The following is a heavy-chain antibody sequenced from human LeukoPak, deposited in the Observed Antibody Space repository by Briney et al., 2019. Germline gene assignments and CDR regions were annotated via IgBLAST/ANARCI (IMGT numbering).Heavy chain of an antibody. CDR2: ISSSSSTI. V-gene: IGHV3-48*04. CDR3: ARDPPRSGYDFWSGYRPVMDV. J-gene: IGHJ6*04. Sequence: GGSLRLSCAASGFTFSSYSMNWVRQAPGKGLEWVSYISSSSSTIYYADSVKGRFTISRNNAKNSLYLQMHSLRAEATAVYYCARDPPRSGYDFWSGYRPVMDVWGKGTTVTVSS. D-gene: IGHD3-3*01. CDR1: GFTFSSYS.